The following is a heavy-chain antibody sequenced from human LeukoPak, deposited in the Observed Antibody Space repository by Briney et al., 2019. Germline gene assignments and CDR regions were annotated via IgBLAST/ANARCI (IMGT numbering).Heavy chain of an antibody. J-gene: IGHJ4*02. CDR1: GYTFTNYY. Sequence: ASVTVSCKPSGYTFTNYYIHWVRQAPGQGLEWMGWINPTSGATNNAQRFQGRVTMTRDTSIRTAYMELSSLRSDDTAVYYCARDNLRFFDYWGQGTLVTVYS. CDR3: ARDNLRFFDY. CDR2: INPTSGAT. D-gene: IGHD1-14*01. V-gene: IGHV1-2*02.